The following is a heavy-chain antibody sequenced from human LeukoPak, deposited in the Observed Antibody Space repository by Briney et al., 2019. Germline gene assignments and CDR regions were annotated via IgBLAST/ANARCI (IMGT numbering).Heavy chain of an antibody. V-gene: IGHV4-59*08. CDR2: IYYSGST. CDR3: ARSIYYDFWSGSGNTAYFDY. J-gene: IGHJ4*02. Sequence: SETLSLTCTVSGSSISSYYWSWIRQPPGKGLEWIGYIYYSGSTNYNPSLKSRVTISVDTSKNQFSLKLSSVTAADTAVYYCARSIYYDFWSGSGNTAYFDYWGQGTLVTVSS. CDR1: GSSISSYY. D-gene: IGHD3-3*01.